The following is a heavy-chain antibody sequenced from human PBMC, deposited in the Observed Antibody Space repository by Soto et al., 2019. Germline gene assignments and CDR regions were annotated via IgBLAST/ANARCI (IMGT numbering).Heavy chain of an antibody. V-gene: IGHV3-23*01. CDR3: ADSGYDNGWFAP. CDR2: ISGRGGIT. J-gene: IGHJ5*02. Sequence: EVQLLESGGGLVQPGGSLRRSCPASGFTFISHAMSWVRQAPGKGLEWVSAISGRGGITYYADSLKGRFSITRDNSKTTLYLRMNGLSAADTTVSWCADSGYDNGWFAPWGEGTLVTVSS. CDR1: GFTFISHA. D-gene: IGHD5-12*01.